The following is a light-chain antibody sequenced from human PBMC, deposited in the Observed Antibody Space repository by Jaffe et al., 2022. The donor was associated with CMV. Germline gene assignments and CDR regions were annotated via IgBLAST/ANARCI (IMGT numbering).Light chain of an antibody. J-gene: IGKJ2*01. CDR2: DAS. CDR1: QSVSSY. Sequence: EIVLTQSPATLSLSPGERATLSCRASQSVSSYLAWYQQKPGQAPRLLIYDASNRATGIPARFSGSGSGTDFTLTISSLEPEDFAVYYCQQRSNPARYTFGQGTKLEIK. CDR3: QQRSNPARYT. V-gene: IGKV3-11*01.